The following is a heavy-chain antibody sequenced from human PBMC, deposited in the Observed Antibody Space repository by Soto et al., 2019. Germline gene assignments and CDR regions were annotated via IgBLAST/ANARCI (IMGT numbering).Heavy chain of an antibody. CDR2: ISGSGGST. J-gene: IGHJ4*02. Sequence: GCCVRMSCASGRCAVSSGGLSMVRQTPGKGLEWVSAISGSGGSTYYADSVKGRFTISRDNSKNTLYLQMNSLRVEDTAVYYCGRGHSDSYYYLDYWGQGALVTVSS. CDR3: GRGHSDSYYYLDY. V-gene: IGHV3-23*01. CDR1: RCAVSSGG. D-gene: IGHD3-22*01.